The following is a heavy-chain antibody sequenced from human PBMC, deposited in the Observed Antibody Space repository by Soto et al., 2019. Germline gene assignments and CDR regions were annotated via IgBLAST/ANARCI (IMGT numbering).Heavy chain of an antibody. CDR3: ARDSWAPDI. V-gene: IGHV3-48*01. CDR1: GFTFSNFN. D-gene: IGHD3-16*01. J-gene: IGHJ3*02. Sequence: GGSLRLSCAASGFTFSNFNMNWVRQTPGKGLQWISYISGDSRTIYYTDSVKGRFTTSRDNAKNSVYLQMSSLRAEDTAVYYCARDSWAPDIWGQGTMVTVSS. CDR2: ISGDSRTI.